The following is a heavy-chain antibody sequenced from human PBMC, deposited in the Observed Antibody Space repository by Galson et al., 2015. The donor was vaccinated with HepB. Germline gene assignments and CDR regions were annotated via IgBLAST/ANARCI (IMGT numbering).Heavy chain of an antibody. CDR2: ISSSSSFI. J-gene: IGHJ4*02. Sequence: SLRLSCAASGFTFSSYTMNWVRQAPGKGLEWVSSISSSSSFIYYADSVKGRFTISRDNAKNSLYLQMNSLRAEDTAVYYCASSGYGGNFLYYWGQGILVTVSS. D-gene: IGHD4-23*01. CDR3: ASSGYGGNFLYY. V-gene: IGHV3-21*01. CDR1: GFTFSSYT.